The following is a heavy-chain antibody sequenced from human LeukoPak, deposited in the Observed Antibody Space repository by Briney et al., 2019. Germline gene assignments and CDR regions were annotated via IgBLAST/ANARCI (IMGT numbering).Heavy chain of an antibody. J-gene: IGHJ6*03. Sequence: SETLSLTCTVSGGSIRNYYWNWVRQPAGMGLEWLGRIYSSGSTNYNPSLKSRVTMSADTSKNQFSLKLYSVTAADTAVYYCVRENLEDTFYYYMDVWGKGTTVTVSS. V-gene: IGHV4-4*07. D-gene: IGHD2-15*01. CDR1: GGSIRNYY. CDR2: IYSSGST. CDR3: VRENLEDTFYYYMDV.